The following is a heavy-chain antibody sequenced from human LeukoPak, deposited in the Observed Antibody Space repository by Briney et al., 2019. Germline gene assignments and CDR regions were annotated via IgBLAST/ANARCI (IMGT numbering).Heavy chain of an antibody. Sequence: ASVKVSCKASGYTFTSYDINWVRQATGQGLEWMGGMNPNSGNTGYAQKFQGRVTMTRNTSISTAYMELSSLRSEDTAVYYCARGGGGYCSSTSCYSDYYYYYYMDVWGKGTTVTVSS. J-gene: IGHJ6*03. CDR3: ARGGGGYCSSTSCYSDYYYYYYMDV. V-gene: IGHV1-8*01. D-gene: IGHD2-2*01. CDR1: GYTFTSYD. CDR2: MNPNSGNT.